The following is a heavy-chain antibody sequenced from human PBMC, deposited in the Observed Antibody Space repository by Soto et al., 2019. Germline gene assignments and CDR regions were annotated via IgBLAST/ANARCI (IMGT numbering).Heavy chain of an antibody. CDR3: AKSRYSDSSGDFYDY. J-gene: IGHJ4*02. V-gene: IGHV3-23*01. CDR2: IGGSGRTT. D-gene: IGHD3-22*01. CDR1: AFTFKNYA. Sequence: EVQLLESGGGLVQPGGSLSLSCAASAFTFKNYAMSWVRQAPGKGLEWVSGIGGSGRTTYYADSVKGRFTISRDNSNNTLFLQMNSLRAEDTAVYYCAKSRYSDSSGDFYDYWGQGTLVTVSS.